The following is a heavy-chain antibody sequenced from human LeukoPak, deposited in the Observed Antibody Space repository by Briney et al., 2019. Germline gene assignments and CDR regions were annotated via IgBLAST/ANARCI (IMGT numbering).Heavy chain of an antibody. Sequence: ASVKVSCKASGYTFTSYGISWVRQAPGQGLEWMGWISAYNGNTNYAQKLQGRVTMTTDTSTSTAYMELRSLRSDDTAVYYCARLVNFCGGDCYSFDYWGQGTTVTVSS. CDR1: GYTFTSYG. CDR3: ARLVNFCGGDCYSFDY. D-gene: IGHD2-21*02. V-gene: IGHV1-18*01. CDR2: ISAYNGNT. J-gene: IGHJ4*03.